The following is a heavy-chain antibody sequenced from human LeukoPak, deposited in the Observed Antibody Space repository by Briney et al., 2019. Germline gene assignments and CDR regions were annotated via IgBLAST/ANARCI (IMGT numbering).Heavy chain of an antibody. J-gene: IGHJ6*03. CDR3: AKSSGWNYYYYYMDV. CDR1: GFTFSSYS. Sequence: GGSLRLSCAASGFTFSSYSMNWVRQAPGKGLEWVSSISSSSSYIYYADSVKGRFTISRDNAKSSLYLQMNSLRAEDTAVYYCAKSSGWNYYYYYMDVWGKGTTVIASS. D-gene: IGHD6-19*01. V-gene: IGHV3-21*01. CDR2: ISSSSSYI.